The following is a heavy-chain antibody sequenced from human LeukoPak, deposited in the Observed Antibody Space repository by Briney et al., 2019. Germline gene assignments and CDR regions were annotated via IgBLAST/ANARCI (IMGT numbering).Heavy chain of an antibody. V-gene: IGHV3-74*01. J-gene: IGHJ4*02. CDR3: ARDQGYSSGWSLGY. Sequence: GGSLRLSCAASGFTFSSYWMHWVHQAPGKGLVWVSRINSDGSSTSYADSVKGRFTISRDNAKNTLYLQMNSLRAEDTAVYYCARDQGYSSGWSLGYWGQGTLVTASS. CDR2: INSDGSST. CDR1: GFTFSSYW. D-gene: IGHD6-19*01.